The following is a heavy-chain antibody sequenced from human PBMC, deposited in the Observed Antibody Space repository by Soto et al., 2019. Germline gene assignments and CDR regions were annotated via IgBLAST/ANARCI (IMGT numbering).Heavy chain of an antibody. CDR3: APHALDTGMPSGY. CDR1: GYTFTNYG. V-gene: IGHV1-18*01. J-gene: IGHJ4*02. CDR2: IGGYKGNT. D-gene: IGHD5-18*01. Sequence: QVQRVQSGAEVREPGASVKVSYKASGYTFTNYGVSWVRQAPGQGLEWMGWIGGYKGNTNYAQKPQGRVTLTTDTSTSTAYMELRSLRSDDTAVYYCAPHALDTGMPSGYWGQGTLVTVSS.